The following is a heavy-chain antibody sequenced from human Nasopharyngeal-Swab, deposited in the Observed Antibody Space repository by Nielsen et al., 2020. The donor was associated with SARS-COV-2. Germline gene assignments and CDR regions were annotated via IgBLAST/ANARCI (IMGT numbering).Heavy chain of an antibody. J-gene: IGHJ4*02. CDR2: ISWNSAGL. V-gene: IGHV3-9*01. CDR1: GFTFSNAW. CDR3: AKAFPTDY. Sequence: GGSLRLSCAASGFTFSNAWMSWVRQAPGKGLEWVSGISWNSAGLGYADSVKGRFTISRDNAKNSLYLQMNSLRPEDTALYYCAKAFPTDYWGQGTLVTVSS.